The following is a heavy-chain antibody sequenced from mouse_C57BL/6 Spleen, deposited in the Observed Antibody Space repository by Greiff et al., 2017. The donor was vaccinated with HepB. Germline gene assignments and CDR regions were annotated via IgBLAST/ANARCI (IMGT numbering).Heavy chain of an antibody. CDR2: ISDGGSYT. V-gene: IGHV5-4*01. Sequence: DVHLVESGGGLVKPGGSLKLSCAASGFTFSSYAMSWVRQTPEKRLEWVATISDGGSYTYYPDNVKGRFTISRDNAKNNLYLQMSHLKSEDTAMYYCARDRTGTGFDYWGQGTTLTVSS. D-gene: IGHD4-1*01. CDR1: GFTFSSYA. J-gene: IGHJ2*01. CDR3: ARDRTGTGFDY.